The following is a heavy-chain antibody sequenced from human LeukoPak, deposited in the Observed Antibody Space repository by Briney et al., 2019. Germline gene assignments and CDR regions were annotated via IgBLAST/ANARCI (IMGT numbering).Heavy chain of an antibody. V-gene: IGHV3-48*03. CDR1: GFTFSSYE. J-gene: IGHJ3*02. D-gene: IGHD2-2*01. CDR3: ARVHIEYDAFDI. CDR2: ISSSGSNI. Sequence: GGSLRLSCAASGFTFSSYEMNWVRQAPGKGLEWVSYISSSGSNIYYADSVKGRFTISRDNAQNSLYLQMNSLRAEDTAVYYCARVHIEYDAFDIWGQGTMGTVSS.